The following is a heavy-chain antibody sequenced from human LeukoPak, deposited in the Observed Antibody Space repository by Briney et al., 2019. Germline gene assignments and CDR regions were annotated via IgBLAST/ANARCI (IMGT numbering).Heavy chain of an antibody. D-gene: IGHD6-19*01. CDR2: VSYGGST. V-gene: IGHV4-39*01. Sequence: ASETLSLTCTVSGGSISTSSYYWVWIRQPPGKGLEWVGSVSYGGSTFYNPSLESRVTISVDTSKNQFSLNLSSVTAADTAVFYCARQWLVILSDAFDFWGRGTMVTVSS. J-gene: IGHJ3*01. CDR3: ARQWLVILSDAFDF. CDR1: GGSISTSSYY.